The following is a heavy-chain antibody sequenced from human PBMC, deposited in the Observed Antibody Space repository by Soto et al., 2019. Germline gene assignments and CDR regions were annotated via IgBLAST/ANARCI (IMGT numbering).Heavy chain of an antibody. Sequence: PWATLSLTCKVPGGSLIDYYGSGIRQAQGKGLEWIGYIHERGVPNYNPYLKSRVTMSVDTSKNQFSLTLRSVHTADTAIYFCARDPAGDYGHWGRRTLVTFSS. D-gene: IGHD4-17*01. CDR1: GGSLIDYY. CDR2: IHERGVP. CDR3: ARDPAGDYGH. J-gene: IGHJ4*02. V-gene: IGHV4-59*01.